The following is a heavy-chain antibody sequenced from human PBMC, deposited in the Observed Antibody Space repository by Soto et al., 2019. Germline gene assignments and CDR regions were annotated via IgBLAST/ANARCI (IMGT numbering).Heavy chain of an antibody. CDR2: ISGGGGST. CDR3: AKDGRRWDLPADY. Sequence: GGSLRLSCAASGFTFSIYSMNWVRQAPGKGLEWVSAISGGGGSTYYADSVKGRFTISRDNSKNTLYLQMNSLRAEDTAVYYCAKDGRRWDLPADYWGQGALVTVSS. D-gene: IGHD1-26*01. J-gene: IGHJ4*02. V-gene: IGHV3-23*01. CDR1: GFTFSIYS.